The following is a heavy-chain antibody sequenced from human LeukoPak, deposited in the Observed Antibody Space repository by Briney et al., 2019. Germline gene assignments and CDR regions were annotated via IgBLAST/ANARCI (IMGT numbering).Heavy chain of an antibody. CDR1: GFTFSSYA. V-gene: IGHV3-30-3*01. CDR3: ARDATSDIVVVVAATPVY. Sequence: GGSLRLSCAASGFTFSSYAMHWVRQAPGKGLEWVAVISYDGSNKYYADSVKGRFTISRDNSKNTLYLQMNSLRAEDTAVYYCARDATSDIVVVVAATPVYWGQGTLVTVSS. J-gene: IGHJ4*02. D-gene: IGHD2-15*01. CDR2: ISYDGSNK.